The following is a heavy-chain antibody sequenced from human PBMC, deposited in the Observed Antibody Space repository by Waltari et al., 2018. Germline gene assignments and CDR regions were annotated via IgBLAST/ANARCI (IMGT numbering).Heavy chain of an antibody. J-gene: IGHJ6*02. CDR2: MNPNSGNT. Sequence: QVQLVQSGAEVKKPGASVKVSCKASGYTFTSYDINWVRQATGQGLEWMGWMNPNSGNTGYAQKFQGRVTITRNTSISTAYMELSSLRSEDTAVYYCARGLQIVATIKYYYYGMDVWGQGTTVTVSS. D-gene: IGHD5-12*01. CDR1: GYTFTSYD. CDR3: ARGLQIVATIKYYYYGMDV. V-gene: IGHV1-8*03.